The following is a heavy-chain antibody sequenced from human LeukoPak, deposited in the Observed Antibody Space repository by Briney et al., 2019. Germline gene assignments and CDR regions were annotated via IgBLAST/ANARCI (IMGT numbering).Heavy chain of an antibody. V-gene: IGHV4-31*03. CDR3: ARDPRYYGSGSRFDY. J-gene: IGHJ4*02. Sequence: SETLSLTCNVSGGSISSGGYYWNWIRQHPGKGLEWIGYIYYSGSTYYNPSLKSRITISVDTSKNQFSLKLRSVTAADTAVYYCARDPRYYGSGSRFDYWGQGTLVTVSS. CDR1: GGSISSGGYY. D-gene: IGHD3-10*01. CDR2: IYYSGST.